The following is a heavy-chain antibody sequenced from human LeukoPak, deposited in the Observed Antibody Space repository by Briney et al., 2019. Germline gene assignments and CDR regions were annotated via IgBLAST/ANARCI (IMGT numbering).Heavy chain of an antibody. Sequence: PGGSLRLSCATSGFTFSSYAMSWVRQAPGKGLEWVSTISPSGGVTFYSDSVKGRFTISRDNSKNTLYLQMNSLRTEDTAVYYCAKDWAYSAGYYYFGYWGQGTLVTVSS. D-gene: IGHD3-22*01. CDR1: GFTFSSYA. CDR3: AKDWAYSAGYYYFGY. CDR2: ISPSGGVT. V-gene: IGHV3-23*01. J-gene: IGHJ4*02.